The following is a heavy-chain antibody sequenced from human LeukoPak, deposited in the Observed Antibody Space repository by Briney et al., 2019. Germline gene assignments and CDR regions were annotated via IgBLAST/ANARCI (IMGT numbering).Heavy chain of an antibody. V-gene: IGHV1-46*01. Sequence: ASVKVSCKASSYTFTNYAFTWVRQAPGQGLEWMGLINPSGGSTSYAEKFQGRVIMTRDMSTTTDYMELSSLRSEDTAVYYCARDNSIGGRGWWFDPWGQGTLVTVSS. D-gene: IGHD4-23*01. CDR1: SYTFTNYA. CDR2: INPSGGST. CDR3: ARDNSIGGRGWWFDP. J-gene: IGHJ5*02.